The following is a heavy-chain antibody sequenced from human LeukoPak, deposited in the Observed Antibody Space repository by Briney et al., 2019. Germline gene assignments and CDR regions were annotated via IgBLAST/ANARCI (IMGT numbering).Heavy chain of an antibody. CDR3: ARDGPTVTNDYFDY. D-gene: IGHD4-11*01. CDR2: ISSSSTDI. J-gene: IGHJ4*02. Sequence: GGSLRLSCAASGFTFSSYSMNWVRQAPGKGLDWVSSISSSSTDIYLAELVKGRFTISRDNAKNSLYLQMNSLRAEDTAVYYCARDGPTVTNDYFDYWGQGTLVTGSS. CDR1: GFTFSSYS. V-gene: IGHV3-21*01.